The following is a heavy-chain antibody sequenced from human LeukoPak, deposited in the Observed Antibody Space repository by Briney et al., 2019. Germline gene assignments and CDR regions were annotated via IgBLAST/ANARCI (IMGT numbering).Heavy chain of an antibody. CDR3: AREPITMVRGVIYYYYYMDV. Sequence: PSETLSLTCTVSGGSISSSSYYWGWIRQPPGKGLEWIGYIYYSGSTYYNPSLKSRVTISVDTSKNQFSLKLSSVTAADTAVYYCAREPITMVRGVIYYYYYMDVWGKGTTVTIYS. J-gene: IGHJ6*03. CDR2: IYYSGST. CDR1: GGSISSSSYY. V-gene: IGHV4-39*07. D-gene: IGHD3-10*01.